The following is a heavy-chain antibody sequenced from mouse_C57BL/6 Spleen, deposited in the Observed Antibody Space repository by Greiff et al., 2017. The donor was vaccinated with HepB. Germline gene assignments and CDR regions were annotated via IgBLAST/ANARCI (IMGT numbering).Heavy chain of an antibody. V-gene: IGHV3-6*01. CDR3: AREGVYGYEN. J-gene: IGHJ2*01. CDR2: ISYDGSN. CDR1: GYSITSGYY. Sequence: EVKVEESGPGLVKPSQSLSLTCSVTGYSITSGYYWNWIRQFPGNKLEWMGYISYDGSNNYNPSLKNRISITRDTSKNQFFLKLNSVTTEDTATYYCAREGVYGYENWGQGTTLTVSS. D-gene: IGHD2-2*01.